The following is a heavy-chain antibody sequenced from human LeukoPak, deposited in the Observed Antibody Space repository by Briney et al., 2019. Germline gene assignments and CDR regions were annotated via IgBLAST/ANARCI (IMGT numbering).Heavy chain of an antibody. J-gene: IGHJ4*02. CDR1: GGSFSGYY. Sequence: SDTLSLTCAVYGGSFSGYYWSWIRQPPGKGLEWIGEINHSGSTNYNPSLKSRVTISVDTSKNQFSLKLSSVTAADTAVYYCARAGCSSTSCYYYFDYWGQGTLVTVSS. D-gene: IGHD2-2*01. V-gene: IGHV4-34*01. CDR3: ARAGCSSTSCYYYFDY. CDR2: INHSGST.